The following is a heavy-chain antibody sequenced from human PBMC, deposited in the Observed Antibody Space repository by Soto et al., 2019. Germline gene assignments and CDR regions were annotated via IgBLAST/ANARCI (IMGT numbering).Heavy chain of an antibody. CDR3: ARGFYYDSSGYYYQGFDP. J-gene: IGHJ5*02. CDR2: IYYSGST. Sequence: SETLSLTCTVSGGSISSYYWSWIRQPPGKGLEWIGYIYYSGSTNYNPSLKSRVTISVDTSKNQFSLKLSSVTAADTAVYYCARGFYYDSSGYYYQGFDPWGQGTLVTVSS. CDR1: GGSISSYY. D-gene: IGHD3-22*01. V-gene: IGHV4-59*01.